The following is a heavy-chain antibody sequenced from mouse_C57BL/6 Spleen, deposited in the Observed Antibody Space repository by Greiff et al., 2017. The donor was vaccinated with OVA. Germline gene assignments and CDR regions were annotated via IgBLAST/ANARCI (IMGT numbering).Heavy chain of an antibody. CDR2: INYDGSST. J-gene: IGHJ2*01. D-gene: IGHD2-4*01. Sequence: EVQLKESEGGLVQPGSSMKLSCTASGFTFSDYYMAWVRQVPEKGLEWVANINYDGSSTYYLDSLKSRFIISRDNAKNILYLQMSSLKSEDTATYYCARDQSDYDSGYFDYWGQGTTLTVSS. CDR1: GFTFSDYY. CDR3: ARDQSDYDSGYFDY. V-gene: IGHV5-16*01.